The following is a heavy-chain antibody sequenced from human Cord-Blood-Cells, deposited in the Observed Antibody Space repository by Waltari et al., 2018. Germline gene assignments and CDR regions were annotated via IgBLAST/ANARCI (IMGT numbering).Heavy chain of an antibody. V-gene: IGHV4-34*01. CDR2: INHRGST. J-gene: IGHJ4*02. D-gene: IGHD3-22*01. Sequence: QVQLQQWGAGLLKPSETLSPTCAVYGGSFSGYYWSWIRQPPGKGLEWIGEINHRGSTNYNPSLKSRVTISVDTSKNQFSLKLSSVTAADTAVYYCARVFAMSYDSSGYYFDYWGQGTLVTVSS. CDR3: ARVFAMSYDSSGYYFDY. CDR1: GGSFSGYY.